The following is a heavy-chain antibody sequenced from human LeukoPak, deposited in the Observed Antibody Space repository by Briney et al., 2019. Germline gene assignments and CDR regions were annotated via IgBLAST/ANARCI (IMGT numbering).Heavy chain of an antibody. V-gene: IGHV4-59*01. Sequence: SETLSLTCTVSGGSISSYYWSWIRQLPGKGLEWIGYIYYSGSTNYNPSLKSRVTISVDTSKNQFSLKLSSVTAADTAVYYCARDYYGSGSRSWFDPWGQGTLVTVSS. D-gene: IGHD3-10*01. CDR2: IYYSGST. CDR1: GGSISSYY. J-gene: IGHJ5*02. CDR3: ARDYYGSGSRSWFDP.